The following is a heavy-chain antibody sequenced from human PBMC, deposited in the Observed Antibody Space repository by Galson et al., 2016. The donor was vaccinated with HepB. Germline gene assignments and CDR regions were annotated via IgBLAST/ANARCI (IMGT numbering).Heavy chain of an antibody. CDR3: ARTTSAYYFDY. J-gene: IGHJ4*02. CDR2: IYYSGST. D-gene: IGHD4-17*01. CDR1: GGSISSGGYY. Sequence: TLSLTCTVSGGSISSGGYYWSWIRQHPGKGLEWIGYIYYSGSTYHNPSLKSRVTISVDTSKNQFSLKLSSVTAADTAVYYCARTTSAYYFDYWGQGTLVTVSS. V-gene: IGHV4-31*03.